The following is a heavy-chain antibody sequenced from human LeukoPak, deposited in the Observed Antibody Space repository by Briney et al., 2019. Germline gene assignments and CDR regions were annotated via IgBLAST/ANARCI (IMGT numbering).Heavy chain of an antibody. Sequence: GGSLRLSRAASGFTFSSCAMSWVRQAPGKGLEWVSVIYSGGSTYYADSVKGRFTISRDNSKNTLYLQMNSLRAEDTAVYYCARTPYGAHFDYWGQGTLVTVSS. V-gene: IGHV3-53*01. CDR3: ARTPYGAHFDY. CDR1: GFTFSSCA. J-gene: IGHJ4*02. D-gene: IGHD4-17*01. CDR2: IYSGGST.